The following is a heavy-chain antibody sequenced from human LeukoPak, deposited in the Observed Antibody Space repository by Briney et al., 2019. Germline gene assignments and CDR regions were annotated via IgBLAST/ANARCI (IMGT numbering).Heavy chain of an antibody. CDR3: ARASPGWVAKDIAVVPAAIGSYFDY. Sequence: SETLSLTCAVYGGSFSGYYWSWIRQPPGKGLEWIGEINHSGSTNYNPSLKSRVTRSVDTSKNQFSLKLSSVTAADTAVYYCARASPGWVAKDIAVVPAAIGSYFDYWGQGTLVTVSS. V-gene: IGHV4-34*01. D-gene: IGHD2-2*02. CDR2: INHSGST. J-gene: IGHJ4*02. CDR1: GGSFSGYY.